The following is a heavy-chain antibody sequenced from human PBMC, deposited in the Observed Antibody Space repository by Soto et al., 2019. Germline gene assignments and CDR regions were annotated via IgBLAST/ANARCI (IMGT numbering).Heavy chain of an antibody. CDR1: GFTFSSYD. V-gene: IGHV3-33*01. CDR2: IWYDGSNK. J-gene: IGHJ6*02. Sequence: QVQLVESGGGVVQPGRSLRLSCAASGFTFSSYDMHWVRQAPGKGLEWVAVIWYDGSNKYYADSVKGRFTISRDNSKNTLYLQMNRLRAEDTEVYACACGYCGGGRCCYYGMDVWGQGTTVTVSS. CDR3: ACGYCGGGRCCYYGMDV. D-gene: IGHD2-15*01.